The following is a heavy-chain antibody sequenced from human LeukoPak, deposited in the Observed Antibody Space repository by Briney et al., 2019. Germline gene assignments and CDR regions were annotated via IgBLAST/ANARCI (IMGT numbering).Heavy chain of an antibody. CDR2: IYTSGST. D-gene: IGHD2-2*01. J-gene: IGHJ4*02. Sequence: PSETLSLTCAASGVSFSDYDWRWPRQPAGKGLEWIGRIYTSGSTNYNPSLKSRVTMSVDTSKNQFSLKLSSVTAAETAVYYWATDRRSGYAFDYWGQGTLVTVSS. CDR3: ATDRRSGYAFDY. CDR1: GVSFSDYD. V-gene: IGHV4-4*07.